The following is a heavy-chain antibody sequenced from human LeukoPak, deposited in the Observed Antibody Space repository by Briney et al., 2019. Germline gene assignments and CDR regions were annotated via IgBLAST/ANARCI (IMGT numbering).Heavy chain of an antibody. V-gene: IGHV3-23*01. Sequence: PGGSLRLSCAASGFTFSNYAMSWVRQAPGKGLEWVSTIVGNGASRYYADSVKGRFTISRDNSKNTLYLQMNSLTAVDTAVYYCAKEGGGSWYYFDCWGQGTLLTVSS. D-gene: IGHD6-13*01. J-gene: IGHJ4*02. CDR1: GFTFSNYA. CDR2: IVGNGASR. CDR3: AKEGGGSWYYFDC.